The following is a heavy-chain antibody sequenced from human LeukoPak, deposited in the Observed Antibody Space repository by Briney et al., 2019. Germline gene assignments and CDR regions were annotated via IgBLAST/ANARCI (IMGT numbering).Heavy chain of an antibody. Sequence: HTGGSLRLSCAASGFTFSSYAMSWVRQAPGKGLEWVSAISGSGGSTYYADSVKGRFTISRDNSKNTLYLQMNSLRAEDTAVYYCAKDRTEYYYGSGEEGYFDYRGQGTLVTVSS. CDR2: ISGSGGST. V-gene: IGHV3-23*01. D-gene: IGHD3-10*01. CDR3: AKDRTEYYYGSGEEGYFDY. J-gene: IGHJ4*02. CDR1: GFTFSSYA.